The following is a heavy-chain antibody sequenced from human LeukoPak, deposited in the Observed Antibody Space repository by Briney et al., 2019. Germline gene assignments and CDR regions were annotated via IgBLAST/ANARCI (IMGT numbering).Heavy chain of an antibody. CDR3: ARTDPLNGYGQAFDI. D-gene: IGHD4-17*01. Sequence: GASVKVSCKASGYTFTGYYMHWVRQAPGQGLEWMGWINPNSGGTNYAQKFQGRVTMTRDTSISTAYMELSRLRSDDTAVYYCARTDPLNGYGQAFDIWGQGTMVTVSS. V-gene: IGHV1-2*02. CDR1: GYTFTGYY. CDR2: INPNSGGT. J-gene: IGHJ3*02.